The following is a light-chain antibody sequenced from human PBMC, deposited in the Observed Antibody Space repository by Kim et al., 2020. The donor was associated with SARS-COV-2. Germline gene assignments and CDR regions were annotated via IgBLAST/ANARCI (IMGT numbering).Light chain of an antibody. CDR1: VSSSY. J-gene: IGKJ1*01. Sequence: VSSSYLAWYQQKPGQAPRLLSYGASSRATGIPDRFSGSGSGTDFTLTISRLEPEDFAVYYCQQYGSSRTFGQGTKVDIK. CDR2: GAS. CDR3: QQYGSSRT. V-gene: IGKV3-20*01.